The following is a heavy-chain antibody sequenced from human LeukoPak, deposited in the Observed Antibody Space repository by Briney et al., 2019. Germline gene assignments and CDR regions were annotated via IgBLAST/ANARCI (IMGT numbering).Heavy chain of an antibody. CDR3: ATVGGYCPSSNCYAYFDY. D-gene: IGHD2-2*01. V-gene: IGHV3-23*01. CDR2: ITGDGTGT. Sequence: GGSLRLSCAASGFTFSTYAFHWVRQAPGKGLEWVSIITGDGTGTFYADSVKGRFSISRDISTNTVYLQMNSLGVDDTALYYCATVGGYCPSSNCYAYFDYWGQGSLVTVSS. CDR1: GFTFSTYA. J-gene: IGHJ4*02.